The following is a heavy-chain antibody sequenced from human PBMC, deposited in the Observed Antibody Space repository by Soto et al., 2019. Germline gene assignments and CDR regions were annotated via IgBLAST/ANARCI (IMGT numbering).Heavy chain of an antibody. CDR2: IYYSGST. V-gene: IGHV4-59*11. Sequence: PSQTLSLTCTVSGGSISGHYWRRIRQPPGKGLEWIGYIYYSGSTNYNPSLKSRVTISVDTSKNQFSLKLSSVTAADTAVYYCARRYGASFDYWGQGTLVTVSS. CDR3: ARRYGASFDY. J-gene: IGHJ4*02. D-gene: IGHD4-17*01. CDR1: GGSISGHY.